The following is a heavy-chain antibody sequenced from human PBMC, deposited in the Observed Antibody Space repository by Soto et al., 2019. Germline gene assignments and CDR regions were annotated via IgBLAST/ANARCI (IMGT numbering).Heavy chain of an antibody. Sequence: LSLTCTVSGGSISSYYWSWIRQPPGKGLEWIGYIYYSGSTNYNPSLKSRATISVDTSKNQFSLKLSSVTAADTAVYYCARDLRFDYGGHGDYGMDVWGQGTTVTVSS. CDR1: GGSISSYY. D-gene: IGHD4-17*01. V-gene: IGHV4-59*01. CDR2: IYYSGST. J-gene: IGHJ6*02. CDR3: ARDLRFDYGGHGDYGMDV.